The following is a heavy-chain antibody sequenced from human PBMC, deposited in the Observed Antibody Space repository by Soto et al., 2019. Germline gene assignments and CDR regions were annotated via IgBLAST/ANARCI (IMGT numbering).Heavy chain of an antibody. CDR1: VYTFTRYH. J-gene: IGHJ6*02. CDR3: ARGRNADYGLHYTMDI. V-gene: IGHV1-46*04. CDR2: INPSGGST. D-gene: IGHD4-17*01. Sequence: SVNVSRKASVYTFTRYHMHCLRQTPGQGLEWMGIINPSGGSTRYAQKLQGRVTMTRDTSTSTVYMELSSLRSEDTAVYYCARGRNADYGLHYTMDIWGQGTTVNVSS.